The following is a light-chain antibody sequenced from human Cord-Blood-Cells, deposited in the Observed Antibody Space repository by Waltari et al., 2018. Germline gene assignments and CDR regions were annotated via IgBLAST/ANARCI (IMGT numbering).Light chain of an antibody. CDR2: EVS. Sequence: QSALTQPASVSGSPGQSITISCTGTSSAVGSYNLVSWYQQHPGQAPKLMIYEVSKRPAGVSNRFSGSKSGNTASLTISGLRAEDEADYYCCSYAGSSTWVFGGGTKLTVL. CDR3: CSYAGSSTWV. CDR1: SSAVGSYNL. V-gene: IGLV2-23*02. J-gene: IGLJ3*02.